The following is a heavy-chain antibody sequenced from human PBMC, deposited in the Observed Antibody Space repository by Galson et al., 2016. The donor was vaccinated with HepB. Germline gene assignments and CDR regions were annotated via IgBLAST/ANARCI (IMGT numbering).Heavy chain of an antibody. CDR3: ARQGDVVVGGIDY. CDR1: GYTFTKYW. V-gene: IGHV5-51*01. J-gene: IGHJ4*02. CDR2: VYPDDSDT. Sequence: QSGAEVKKPGESLSISCQTSGYTFTKYWIGWVRQVPGKGLEWMGIVYPDDSDTNYSPSFRGQVTISADKSINTAYLQWNSLKASDTAIYYCARQGDVVVGGIDYWGQGTLVTVSS. D-gene: IGHD2-15*01.